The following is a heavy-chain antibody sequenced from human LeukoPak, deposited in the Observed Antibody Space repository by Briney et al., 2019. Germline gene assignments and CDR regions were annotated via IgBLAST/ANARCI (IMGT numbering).Heavy chain of an antibody. CDR2: ISSNGRDT. J-gene: IGHJ4*02. CDR1: EFTFGTYA. V-gene: IGHV3-64D*06. CDR3: ARLAAAGHSDY. D-gene: IGHD6-13*01. Sequence: PGGSLRLSCSASEFTFGTYAMLWVRQAPGKGLEYVSAISSNGRDTYYAASVRGRFSISRVNSNNTLYLQMSSLRPEDTAMYYCARLAAAGHSDYWGQGSLAAVSS.